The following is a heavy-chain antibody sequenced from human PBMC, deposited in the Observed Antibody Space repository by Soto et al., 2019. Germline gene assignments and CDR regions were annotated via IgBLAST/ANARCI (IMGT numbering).Heavy chain of an antibody. CDR3: ASEVHQDHDAFDI. CDR1: GGSISSSSYY. Sequence: QLQLQESGPGLVKPSETLSLTCTVSGGSISSSSYYWGWIRQPPGKGLEWIGSIYYSGSTYYNPSLKSRVTISVDTSKNQFSLKLSSVTAADTAVYYCASEVHQDHDAFDIWGQGTMVTVSS. D-gene: IGHD2-15*01. CDR2: IYYSGST. J-gene: IGHJ3*02. V-gene: IGHV4-39*01.